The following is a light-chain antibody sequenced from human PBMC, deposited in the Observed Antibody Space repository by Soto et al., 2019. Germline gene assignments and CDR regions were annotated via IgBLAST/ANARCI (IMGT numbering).Light chain of an antibody. CDR1: QGISSW. CDR3: QHYNTYPWT. J-gene: IGKJ1*01. CDR2: DAS. Sequence: DIQMTQSPSTLSASVGDRVTITCRASQGISSWLAWYQQKPGKAPKLLIYDASSLESGVPSRFSGSGSGTEINLTIDSLQPDDFATYYCQHYNTYPWTFGQGTKVDIK. V-gene: IGKV1-5*01.